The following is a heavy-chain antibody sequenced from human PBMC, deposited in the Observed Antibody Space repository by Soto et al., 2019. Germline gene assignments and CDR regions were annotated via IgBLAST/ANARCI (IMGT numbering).Heavy chain of an antibody. Sequence: QVQLVQSGAEVKKPGSSVKVSCKASGGTFSHYTINWVRQAPGQGLEWMGGLIPVFGTENYAQKVQGRVMITADQSSTTAYMELSSLTSEDTAVYYCARSNTSSLYPPEYFQNWGQGALVTVSS. J-gene: IGHJ1*01. CDR2: LIPVFGTE. CDR3: ARSNTSSLYPPEYFQN. V-gene: IGHV1-69*01. D-gene: IGHD3-16*01. CDR1: GGTFSHYT.